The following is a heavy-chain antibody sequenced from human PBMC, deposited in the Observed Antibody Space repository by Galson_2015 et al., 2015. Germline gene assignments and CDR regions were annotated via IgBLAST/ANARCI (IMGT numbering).Heavy chain of an antibody. D-gene: IGHD6-19*01. CDR1: RFTFSSYA. J-gene: IGHJ4*02. V-gene: IGHV3-23*01. Sequence: SLRLSCAASRFTFSSYAMSWVRQAPGKGLEWVSVINNSGVITYYADSVKGRFTISRDNSKNTLYLQMNSLRVDDTAVYYCALSGYSSDWYDYWGQGTLVTVSS. CDR3: ALSGYSSDWYDY. CDR2: INNSGVIT.